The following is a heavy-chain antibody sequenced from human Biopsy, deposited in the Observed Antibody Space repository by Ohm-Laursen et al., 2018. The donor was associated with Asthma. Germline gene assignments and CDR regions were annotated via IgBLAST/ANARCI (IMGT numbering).Heavy chain of an antibody. CDR1: GGTFNTYV. Sequence: ASVTVSCKSLGGTFNTYVIGWVRQAPGQGLEWMGGINSVFGTTTYPQKFQDRVTITADDSPSTVYMELSSLRSEDTAVYYCARKAGSCISRTCYSLDFWGQGTLVTVSS. V-gene: IGHV1-69*13. D-gene: IGHD2-2*01. CDR3: ARKAGSCISRTCYSLDF. J-gene: IGHJ4*02. CDR2: INSVFGTT.